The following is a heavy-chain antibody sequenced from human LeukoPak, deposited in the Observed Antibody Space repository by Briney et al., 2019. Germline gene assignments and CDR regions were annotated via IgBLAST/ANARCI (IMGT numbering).Heavy chain of an antibody. CDR3: AGEVYKAGYFDY. D-gene: IGHD6-13*01. V-gene: IGHV3-53*01. CDR2: IYSGGST. J-gene: IGHJ4*02. Sequence: GGSLRLSCAASGFTVSSNYMSWVRQAPGKGLEWVSVIYSGGSTYYADSVKGRFTISRDNYKNTLYLQMNSLRAEDTAVYYCAGEVYKAGYFDYWGQGILVTVSS. CDR1: GFTVSSNY.